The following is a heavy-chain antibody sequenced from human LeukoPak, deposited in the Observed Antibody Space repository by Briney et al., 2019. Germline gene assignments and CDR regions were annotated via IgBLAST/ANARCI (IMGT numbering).Heavy chain of an antibody. CDR1: GFTFSSYE. J-gene: IGHJ4*02. Sequence: GGSLRLSCAASGFTFSSYEMNWVRQAPGEGLEWVSYISSSGSTIYYADSVKGRFTISRDNAKNSLYLQMNSLRAEDTAVYYCAREGYCSGGSCYGDLDYWGQGTLVTVSS. CDR2: ISSSGSTI. V-gene: IGHV3-48*03. D-gene: IGHD2-15*01. CDR3: AREGYCSGGSCYGDLDY.